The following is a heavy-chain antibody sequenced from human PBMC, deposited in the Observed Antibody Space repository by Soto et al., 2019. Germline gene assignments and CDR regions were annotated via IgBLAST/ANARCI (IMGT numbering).Heavy chain of an antibody. CDR2: IYYSGST. V-gene: IGHV4-31*03. J-gene: IGHJ4*02. CDR3: AREKLLDYYDSSGYYTIFDY. CDR1: GGSISSGGYY. D-gene: IGHD3-22*01. Sequence: NPSETLSLTCTVSGGSISSGGYYWSWIRQHPGKGLEWIGYIYYSGSTYYNPSLKSRVTISVDTSKNQFSLKLSSVTAADTAVYYCAREKLLDYYDSSGYYTIFDYWGQGTPVTVSS.